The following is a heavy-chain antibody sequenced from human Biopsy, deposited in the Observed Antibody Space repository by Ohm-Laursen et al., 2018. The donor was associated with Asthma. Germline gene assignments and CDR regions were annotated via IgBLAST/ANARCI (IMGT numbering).Heavy chain of an antibody. CDR2: IYSGGTS. D-gene: IGHD3-22*01. V-gene: IGHV3-53*01. CDR1: GFAVSRDH. CDR3: ARGDSSNWSHYNFDY. Sequence: SLRLSCTASGFAVSRDHMFWVRQAPGKGLEWVSVIYSGGTSHTADSVRGRFTISRDYSKNTLYLQIHSLRAEDTAVYYCARGDSSNWSHYNFDYWGQGTLVTVSS. J-gene: IGHJ4*02.